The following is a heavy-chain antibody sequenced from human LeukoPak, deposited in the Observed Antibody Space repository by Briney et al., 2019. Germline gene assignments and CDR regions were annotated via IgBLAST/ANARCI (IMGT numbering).Heavy chain of an antibody. CDR1: GYSIGTGHD. V-gene: IGHV4-38-2*02. Sequence: SETLSLTCTVSGYSIGTGHDWAWIRQPPGKGLEWIGCVYHSGTHYKSSLTSRVTISMDTSKNQFSLKLTSVTAADSAFYYCAKTSGGGGHDSWGQGTLVTVSS. J-gene: IGHJ5*01. CDR3: AKTSGGGGHDS. CDR2: VYHSGT. D-gene: IGHD6-19*01.